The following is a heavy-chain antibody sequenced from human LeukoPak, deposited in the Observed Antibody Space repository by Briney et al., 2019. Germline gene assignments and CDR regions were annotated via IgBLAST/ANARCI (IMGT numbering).Heavy chain of an antibody. CDR3: ARDLGDDAFDI. Sequence: GGSLRLSCAASGFTASSNYMSWVRQAPGKGLEWVSVIYSGGSTYYADSVKGRFTISRDNSKNTLYLQVNSLRAEDTAVYYCARDLGDDAFDIWGQGTMVTVSS. CDR1: GFTASSNY. V-gene: IGHV3-66*01. CDR2: IYSGGST. J-gene: IGHJ3*02.